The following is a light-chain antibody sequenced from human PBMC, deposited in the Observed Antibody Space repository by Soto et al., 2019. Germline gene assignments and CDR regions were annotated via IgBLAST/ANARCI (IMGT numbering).Light chain of an antibody. V-gene: IGLV2-14*01. CDR3: SSYTSSSTLV. J-gene: IGLJ2*01. Sequence: QPVLTQPASVSGSPGQSITISCIGTSSDVGRYDSVSWYQQHPGKAPKLVIYDVNNRPSGASNRFSGSKSGNTASLTISGLQAEDEADYYCSSYTSSSTLVFGVGTKLTVL. CDR1: SSDVGRYDS. CDR2: DVN.